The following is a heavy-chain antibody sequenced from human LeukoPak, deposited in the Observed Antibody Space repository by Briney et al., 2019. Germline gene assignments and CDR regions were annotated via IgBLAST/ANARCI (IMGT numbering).Heavy chain of an antibody. J-gene: IGHJ4*02. V-gene: IGHV3-74*01. CDR1: GFTFSDYW. CDR2: INSDDSST. CDR3: ATCVAVPGLPDS. D-gene: IGHD6-19*01. Sequence: GGSLRLSCAASGFTFSDYWMYGVRQAPGKGLVWVSRINSDDSSTSYADSVQGRFTISRDNAKNTLYLQMNSLRAEDTAVYYCATCVAVPGLPDSWGQGTLVHVSS.